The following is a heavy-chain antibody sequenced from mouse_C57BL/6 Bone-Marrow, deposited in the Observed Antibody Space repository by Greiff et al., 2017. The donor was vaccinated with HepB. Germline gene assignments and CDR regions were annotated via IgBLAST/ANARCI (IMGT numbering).Heavy chain of an antibody. D-gene: IGHD4-1*01. CDR1: GYTFTSYW. CDR2: IDPSDSYT. Sequence: QVQLQQPGAELVRPGTSVKLSCKASGYTFTSYWMHWVKQRPGQGLEWIGVIDPSDSYTNYNQKFKGKATLTVDTSSSTAYMQLSSLTSEDSAVYYCRANCDDYYAMDYWGQGTSVTVSS. J-gene: IGHJ4*01. CDR3: RANCDDYYAMDY. V-gene: IGHV1-59*01.